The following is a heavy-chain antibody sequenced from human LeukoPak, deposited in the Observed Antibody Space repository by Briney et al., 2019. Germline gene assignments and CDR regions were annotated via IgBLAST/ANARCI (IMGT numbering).Heavy chain of an antibody. CDR2: IKPNSGGT. J-gene: IGHJ6*02. Sequence: ASVKVSCKASGYTFTDYYIQWVRKAPGQGLEWMKCIKPNSGGTNSAQKFQGRVTMTRDTSVSTAYMVLSRLRSDDTAVYYCARDHCTSSGCYEYYYYGVDVWDQGTTVTVSS. CDR1: GYTFTDYY. V-gene: IGHV1-2*02. CDR3: ARDHCTSSGCYEYYYYGVDV. D-gene: IGHD2-2*01.